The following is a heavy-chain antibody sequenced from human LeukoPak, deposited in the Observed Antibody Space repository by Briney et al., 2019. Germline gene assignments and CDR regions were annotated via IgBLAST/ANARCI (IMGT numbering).Heavy chain of an antibody. CDR1: GGFISSGGYY. D-gene: IGHD5-18*01. J-gene: IGHJ4*02. CDR3: ARVADTAMAPFDY. CDR2: IYYSGST. Sequence: SQTLSLTCTVSGGFISSGGYYWSWLRQHPGKGLEWIGYIYYSGSTYYNPSLKSRVTISVDTSKNQFSLKLSSVTAADTAVYYCARVADTAMAPFDYWGQGTLVTVSS. V-gene: IGHV4-31*03.